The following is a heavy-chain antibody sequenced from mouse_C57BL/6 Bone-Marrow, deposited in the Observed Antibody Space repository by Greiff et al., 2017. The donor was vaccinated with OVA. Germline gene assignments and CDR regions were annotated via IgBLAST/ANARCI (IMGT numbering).Heavy chain of an antibody. J-gene: IGHJ1*03. CDR3: ARDYSNYWYFDV. D-gene: IGHD2-5*01. CDR2: ISYDGSN. V-gene: IGHV3-6*01. CDR1: GYSITSGYY. Sequence: EVQLQQSGPGLVKPSQSLSLTCSVTGYSITSGYYWNWIRQFPGNKLEWMGYISYDGSNNYNPSLKNRISITRDTSKNQFFLKFNSVTTEDTATYYCARDYSNYWYFDVWGTGTTVTVSS.